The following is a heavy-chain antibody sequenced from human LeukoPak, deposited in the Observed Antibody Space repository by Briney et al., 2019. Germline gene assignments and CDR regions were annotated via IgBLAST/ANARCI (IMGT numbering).Heavy chain of an antibody. D-gene: IGHD3-3*01. J-gene: IGHJ4*02. Sequence: GASVTVSCKASGGTFSSYAISWVRQAPGQGLEWMGGIIPIFGTANYAQKFQGRVTITADESTSTAYMELSSLRSEDTAVYYCARVADFWSGYYAPYFDYWGQGTLVTVSS. CDR1: GGTFSSYA. V-gene: IGHV1-69*13. CDR3: ARVADFWSGYYAPYFDY. CDR2: IIPIFGTA.